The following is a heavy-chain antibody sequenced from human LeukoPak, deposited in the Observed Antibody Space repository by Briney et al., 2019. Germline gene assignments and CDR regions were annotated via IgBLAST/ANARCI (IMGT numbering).Heavy chain of an antibody. CDR1: GGSISSYY. CDR2: IYTSGST. J-gene: IGHJ3*02. V-gene: IGHV4-4*07. Sequence: PSETLSLTCTVSGGSISSYYWSWTRQPAGKGLEWIGRIYTSGSTNYNPSLKSRVTMSVDTSKDQFSLKLSSVTAADTAVYYCAREGAYSYDSSGYYYPDAFDIWGQGTMVTVSS. CDR3: AREGAYSYDSSGYYYPDAFDI. D-gene: IGHD3-22*01.